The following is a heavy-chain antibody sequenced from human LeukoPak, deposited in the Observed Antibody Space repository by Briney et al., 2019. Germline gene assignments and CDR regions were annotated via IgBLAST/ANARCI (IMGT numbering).Heavy chain of an antibody. V-gene: IGHV4-59*01. CDR3: ARVGGMTTINNAAFDI. CDR2: IYHSGST. D-gene: IGHD4-4*01. Sequence: SETLSLTCSVSGGSINSDYWNWVRQPPGKGLEWIGYIYHSGSTNYNPSLKSRVTISIDKSKKQFSLKLISVTAADTAIYYCARVGGMTTINNAAFDIWGQGTMVTVSS. CDR1: GGSINSDY. J-gene: IGHJ3*02.